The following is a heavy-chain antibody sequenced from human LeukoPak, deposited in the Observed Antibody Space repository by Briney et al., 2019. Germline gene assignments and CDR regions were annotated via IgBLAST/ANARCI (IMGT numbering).Heavy chain of an antibody. V-gene: IGHV3-74*01. D-gene: IGHD1-26*01. CDR3: AREIVGAREFDY. J-gene: IGHJ4*02. CDR1: GFTFSSHW. Sequence: PGGSLRLSCAASGFTFSSHWMHWARQAPGKGLVWVSRINRDGSSTSYADSVKGRLTISRDNAKNTLYLQMNSLRAEDTAVYYCAREIVGAREFDYWGQGTLVTVSS. CDR2: INRDGSST.